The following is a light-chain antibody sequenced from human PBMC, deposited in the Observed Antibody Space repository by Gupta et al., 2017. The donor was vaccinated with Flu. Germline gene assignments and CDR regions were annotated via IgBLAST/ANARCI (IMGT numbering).Light chain of an antibody. J-gene: IGLJ3*02. CDR3: AAWDDSLNGNV. CDR1: KSNIGSNP. V-gene: IGLV1-44*01. Sequence: QSVLTQPPSVSGTPGQRVTISCSGSKSNIGSNPVNWYQQFPGTAPKLLIYSMSERPSGVPDRFSASKSGTSASLAIRGLQSEDEADYYCAAWDDSLNGNVFGGGTKLT. CDR2: SMS.